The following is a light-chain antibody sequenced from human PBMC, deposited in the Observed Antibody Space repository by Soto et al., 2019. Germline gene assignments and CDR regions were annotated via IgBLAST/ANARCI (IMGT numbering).Light chain of an antibody. J-gene: IGKJ4*01. CDR1: QSVSSY. V-gene: IGKV3-11*01. CDR3: QQRSNWPPRVT. Sequence: EIVLTQSPATLSLSPGERATLSCRASQSVSSYLAWYQQKPGQAPRLLIYDASNRATGIPARFSGSGSGTDFTLTISSLEPEDLAVYYCQQRSNWPPRVTFGGGTKVEIK. CDR2: DAS.